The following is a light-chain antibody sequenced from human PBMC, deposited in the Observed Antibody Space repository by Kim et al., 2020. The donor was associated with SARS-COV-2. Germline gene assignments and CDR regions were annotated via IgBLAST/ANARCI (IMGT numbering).Light chain of an antibody. CDR2: ELN. V-gene: IGLV2-8*01. J-gene: IGLJ2*01. Sequence: GQSVASFCTGTSSDVGGYNYVSWYQQYPGKAPKLIIYELNKRPSGVPDRFSGSKSGNTASLTVSGLQAEDEADYYCSSYAGTNNVLFGGGTQLTVL. CDR3: SSYAGTNNVL. CDR1: SSDVGGYNY.